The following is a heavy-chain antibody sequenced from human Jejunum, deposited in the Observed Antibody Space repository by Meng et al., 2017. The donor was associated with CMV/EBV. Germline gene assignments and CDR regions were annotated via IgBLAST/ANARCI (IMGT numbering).Heavy chain of an antibody. D-gene: IGHD1-1*01. Sequence: VSGESMRSHCWSWIRQPPGKGLEWMGHVYYSGSATHSPSLRRRVSISLDMSKNQFSLKLRSVTAADTAMYFCARGLGHASNNSHDYWGQGTLVTVSS. CDR3: ARGLGHASNNSHDY. CDR1: GESMRSHC. CDR2: VYYSGSA. J-gene: IGHJ4*02. V-gene: IGHV4-59*11.